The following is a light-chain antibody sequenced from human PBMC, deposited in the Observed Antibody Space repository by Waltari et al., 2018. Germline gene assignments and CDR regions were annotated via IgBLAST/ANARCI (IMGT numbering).Light chain of an antibody. CDR3: AAWDDSLSGVV. V-gene: IGLV1-47*01. J-gene: IGLJ2*01. Sequence: QSVLTQPPSASGTPGQRVTIPCSGSSSNIGSNYVFWYQQLPGTAPKLLIHRNNQRPSGVPERFSGSKSGTSASLAISGLRSEDEADYYCAAWDDSLSGVVFGGGTKLTVL. CDR2: RNN. CDR1: SSNIGSNY.